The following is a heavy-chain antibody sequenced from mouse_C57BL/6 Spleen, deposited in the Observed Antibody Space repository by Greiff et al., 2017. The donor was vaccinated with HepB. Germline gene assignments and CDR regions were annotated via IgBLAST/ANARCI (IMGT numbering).Heavy chain of an antibody. CDR3: ARKGSPHWYFDV. Sequence: QVQLQQSGAELVKPGASVKISCKASGYAFSSYWMNWVKQRPGKGLEWIGQIYPGDGDTNYNGKFKGKATLTAEKSSSTAYMQLSSLTSEDSAVYFCARKGSPHWYFDVWGTGTTVTVSS. D-gene: IGHD1-1*02. CDR1: GYAFSSYW. J-gene: IGHJ1*03. CDR2: IYPGDGDT. V-gene: IGHV1-80*01.